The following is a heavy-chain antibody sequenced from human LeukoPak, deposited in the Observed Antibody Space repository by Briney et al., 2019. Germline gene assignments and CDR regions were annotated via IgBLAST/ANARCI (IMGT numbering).Heavy chain of an antibody. CDR1: GFTFNRYG. CDR2: IKQDGSQK. D-gene: IGHD1-26*01. CDR3: ARGTNYYRY. V-gene: IGHV3-7*04. Sequence: GGSLRLSCAASGFTFNRYGMSWVRQAPGKGLEWVANIKQDGSQKYFVDSVKGRFTISRDNAMNSLYLQMNSLRAEDTAVYYCARGTNYYRYWGKGTLVTVSS. J-gene: IGHJ4*02.